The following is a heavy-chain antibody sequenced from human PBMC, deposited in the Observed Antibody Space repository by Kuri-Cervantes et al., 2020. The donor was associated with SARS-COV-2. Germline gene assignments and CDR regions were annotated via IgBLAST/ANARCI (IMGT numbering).Heavy chain of an antibody. CDR2: IRYDGSNK. D-gene: IGHD3-10*01. Sequence: GGSLRLSCAASGFTFSSYGMHWVRQAPGKGLEWVAFIRYDGSNKYYADSVKGRFTISRDNSKNTLYLQMNSLRAEDTAVYYCARAQNTYGSGSYVYFQHWGQGTLVTVSS. J-gene: IGHJ1*01. V-gene: IGHV3-30*02. CDR1: GFTFSSYG. CDR3: ARAQNTYGSGSYVYFQH.